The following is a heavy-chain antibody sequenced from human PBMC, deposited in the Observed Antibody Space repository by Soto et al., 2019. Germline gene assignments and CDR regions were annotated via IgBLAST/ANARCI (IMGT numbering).Heavy chain of an antibody. CDR2: IVPIFRTA. Sequence: SVKVSCKASGGNFRSYAITWVRQAPGQGLEWMGGIVPIFRTANYAQKFQGRVTITADDSASTVYMELSSLTSEDTAVYYCARCSYTGSPTNCFDPWGQGTLVTVSS. CDR1: GGNFRSYA. CDR3: ARCSYTGSPTNCFDP. D-gene: IGHD1-26*01. J-gene: IGHJ5*02. V-gene: IGHV1-69*13.